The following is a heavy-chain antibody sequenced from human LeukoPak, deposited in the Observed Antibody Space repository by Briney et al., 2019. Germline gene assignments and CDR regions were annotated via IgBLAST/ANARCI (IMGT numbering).Heavy chain of an antibody. J-gene: IGHJ5*02. CDR3: ARGRDYSSASLSYYYDSSGFNWFDP. D-gene: IGHD3-22*01. V-gene: IGHV1-46*01. CDR1: GYTFTSYY. Sequence: ASVKVSCEASGYTFTSYYMHWVRQAPGQGLEWMGIINPSGGSTSYAQKFQGRVTMTRDTSTSTVYMELSSLRSEDTAVYYCARGRDYSSASLSYYYDSSGFNWFDPWGQGTLVTVSS. CDR2: INPSGGST.